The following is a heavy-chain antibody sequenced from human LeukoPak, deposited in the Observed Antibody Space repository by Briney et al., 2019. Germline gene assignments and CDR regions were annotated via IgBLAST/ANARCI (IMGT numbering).Heavy chain of an antibody. D-gene: IGHD3-10*02. CDR2: IYYSGST. CDR1: GGSISSYY. CDR3: ARHVRGFDP. J-gene: IGHJ5*02. Sequence: SETLSLTCTVSGGSISSYYWSWIRQPPGKGLEWIGYIYYSGSTNYNPSLKSRVTIPVDTSKNQFSLKPSSVTAADTAVYYCARHVRGFDPWGQGTLVTVSS. V-gene: IGHV4-59*08.